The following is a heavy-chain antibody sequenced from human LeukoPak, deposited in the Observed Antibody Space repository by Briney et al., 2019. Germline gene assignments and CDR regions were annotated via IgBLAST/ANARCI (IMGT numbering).Heavy chain of an antibody. D-gene: IGHD2-2*01. CDR1: GGSTSSYY. Sequence: SETLSLTCTVSGGSTSSYYWSWIRQPPGKGLEWIGYIYDSGSTNYNPSLKSRVTISVDTSKNQFSLKLSSVTAADTAVYYCARCEVDYYYMDVWGKGTTVTVSS. CDR2: IYDSGST. CDR3: ARCEVDYYYMDV. J-gene: IGHJ6*03. V-gene: IGHV4-4*09.